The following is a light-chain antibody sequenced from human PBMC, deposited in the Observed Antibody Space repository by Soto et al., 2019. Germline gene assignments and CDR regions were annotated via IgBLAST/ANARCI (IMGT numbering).Light chain of an antibody. V-gene: IGKV3-20*01. J-gene: IGKJ3*01. Sequence: EIVLMQSPGSLSLSPGEAATLACRASQSVNNNNLAWSQQRPGQAPTVLIFDTSRRATGVPDRFSGSGSGTDFTLRLSRVEHDDFAVYYCQQYGRSEFTVGPGTKVNIK. CDR3: QQYGRSEFT. CDR1: QSVNNNN. CDR2: DTS.